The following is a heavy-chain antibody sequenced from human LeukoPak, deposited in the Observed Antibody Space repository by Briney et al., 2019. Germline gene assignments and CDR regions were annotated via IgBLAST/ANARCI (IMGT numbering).Heavy chain of an antibody. V-gene: IGHV3-23*01. CDR2: ISGSGT. CDR3: ASARGSNYGSLGD. J-gene: IGHJ4*02. Sequence: GGSLRLSCAASGFTFSNYAMSWVRQAPGKGLEWVSSISGSGTYYADSVKGRFTISRDNSKNTLYLQMNSLRAEDTAVYYCASARGSNYGSLGDWGQGTLVTVSS. D-gene: IGHD5-18*01. CDR1: GFTFSNYA.